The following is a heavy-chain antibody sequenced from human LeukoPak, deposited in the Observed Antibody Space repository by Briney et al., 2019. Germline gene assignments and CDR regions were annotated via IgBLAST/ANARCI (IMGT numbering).Heavy chain of an antibody. V-gene: IGHV3-30*02. D-gene: IGHD6-6*01. Sequence: PGGSLRLSCAASGFTFSSYGMHWVRQAPGKGLEWVAFIRYDGSNKYYADSVKGRSTISRDNSKNTLYLQMNSLRAEDTAVYYCAKLYEQLAYYYYYYMDVWGKGTTVTVSS. CDR2: IRYDGSNK. CDR1: GFTFSSYG. CDR3: AKLYEQLAYYYYYYMDV. J-gene: IGHJ6*03.